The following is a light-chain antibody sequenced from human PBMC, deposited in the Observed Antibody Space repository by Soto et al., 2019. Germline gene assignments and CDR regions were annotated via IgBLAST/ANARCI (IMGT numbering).Light chain of an antibody. CDR1: QSVSSSY. CDR2: GAS. J-gene: IGKJ2*01. Sequence: EIVLTQSPGTLSLSPGERATLSCRASQSVSSSYLAWYQQKPGQAPRLLIYGASNRATGIPDRFSGSGSGSDFALTISRLEPEDFAVYYCQQYGSSPQTLGQGTDLESK. V-gene: IGKV3-20*01. CDR3: QQYGSSPQT.